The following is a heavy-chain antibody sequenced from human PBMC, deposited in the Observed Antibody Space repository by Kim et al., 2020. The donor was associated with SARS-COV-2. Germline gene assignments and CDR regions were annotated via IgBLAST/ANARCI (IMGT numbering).Heavy chain of an antibody. Sequence: AAAVKGRFTISRDDSKNTLYLQMNSLTSEDTAVYYCARRSVAAPAVDYWGQGTLVTVSS. CDR3: ARRSVAAPAVDY. V-gene: IGHV3-72*01. D-gene: IGHD6-19*01. J-gene: IGHJ4*02.